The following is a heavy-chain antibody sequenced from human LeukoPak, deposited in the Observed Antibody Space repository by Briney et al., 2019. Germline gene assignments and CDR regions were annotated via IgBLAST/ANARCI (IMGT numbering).Heavy chain of an antibody. Sequence: GASVKVSCKASGYTFTSYYMHWVRQAPGQGLEWMGIINPSGGSTSYAQKFQGRVTMTRDTSTSTVYMELSSLRSEDTAVYYCARDLGEDDSSGYYTYNWFDPWSQGTLVTVSS. D-gene: IGHD3-22*01. CDR3: ARDLGEDDSSGYYTYNWFDP. CDR2: INPSGGST. V-gene: IGHV1-46*01. CDR1: GYTFTSYY. J-gene: IGHJ5*02.